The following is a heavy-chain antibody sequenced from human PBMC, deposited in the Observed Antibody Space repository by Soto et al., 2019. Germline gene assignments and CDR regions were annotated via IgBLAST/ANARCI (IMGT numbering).Heavy chain of an antibody. Sequence: GGSLRLSCAASGFTFSSYGMHWVRQAPGKGLEWVAVIWYDGSNKYYADSVKGRFTISRDNSKNTLYLQMNSLRAEDTAVYYCARDFTIYYDFWSGYYTPYGMDVWCQGTTVTVSS. CDR3: ARDFTIYYDFWSGYYTPYGMDV. CDR2: IWYDGSNK. V-gene: IGHV3-33*01. D-gene: IGHD3-3*01. J-gene: IGHJ6*02. CDR1: GFTFSSYG.